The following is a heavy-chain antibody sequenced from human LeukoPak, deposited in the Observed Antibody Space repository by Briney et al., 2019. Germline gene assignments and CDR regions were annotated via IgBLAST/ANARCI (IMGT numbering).Heavy chain of an antibody. CDR1: GGTFSSYA. CDR3: AREGAVGDILTGYFDY. CDR2: IIPIFGTA. D-gene: IGHD3-9*01. Sequence: ASVKVSCKASGGTFSSYAISWVRQAPGQGLEWMGGIIPIFGTANYAQKFQGRVTITADESTSTAYMGLSSLRSEDTAVYYCAREGAVGDILTGYFDYWGQGTLVTVSS. V-gene: IGHV1-69*01. J-gene: IGHJ4*02.